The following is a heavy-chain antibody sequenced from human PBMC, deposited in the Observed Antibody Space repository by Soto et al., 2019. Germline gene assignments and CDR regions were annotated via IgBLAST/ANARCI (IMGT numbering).Heavy chain of an antibody. V-gene: IGHV4-31*03. Sequence: QVQLQESCAGLVKPSQTLSLTCTVSGGSISSGGYYWSWIRQHPGKGLEWIGHIYYSKSTYYNPSLKSRVTISLDTSKNQFSLKLTSLTAADTAVYYCARSVFPWGQGTLVTVSS. J-gene: IGHJ5*02. CDR3: ARSVFP. CDR2: IYYSKST. CDR1: GGSISSGGYY.